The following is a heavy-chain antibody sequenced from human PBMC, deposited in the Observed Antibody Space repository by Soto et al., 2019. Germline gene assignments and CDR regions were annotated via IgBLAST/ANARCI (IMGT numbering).Heavy chain of an antibody. CDR3: ARDNGIEGSFDP. V-gene: IGHV3-21*01. CDR2: ISSSSTYI. Sequence: PGGSLRLSCAASGFTFSTYSLNWVRQAPGKGLEWVSSISSSSTYIYYTDSVKGRFTISRDNAKNSLYLQMNSLRDEDTYVYYCARDNGIEGSFDPWGQGTLVTVLL. CDR1: GFTFSTYS. J-gene: IGHJ5*02.